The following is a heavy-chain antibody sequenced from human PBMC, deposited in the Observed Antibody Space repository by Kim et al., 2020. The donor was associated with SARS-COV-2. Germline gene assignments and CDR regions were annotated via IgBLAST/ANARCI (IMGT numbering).Heavy chain of an antibody. D-gene: IGHD3-22*01. Sequence: SETLSLTCTVSGGSISSYYWSWIRQPPGKGLEWIGYIYYSGSTNYNPSLKSRVTISVDTSKNQFSLKLSSVTAADTAVYYCARSRSDSSGYYSDVGVVFDYWGQGTLVTVSS. CDR2: IYYSGST. J-gene: IGHJ4*02. V-gene: IGHV4-59*01. CDR1: GGSISSYY. CDR3: ARSRSDSSGYYSDVGVVFDY.